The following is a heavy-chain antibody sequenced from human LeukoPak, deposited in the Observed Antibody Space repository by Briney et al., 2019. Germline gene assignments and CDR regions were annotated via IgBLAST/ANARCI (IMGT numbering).Heavy chain of an antibody. CDR1: GYSISSGYY. J-gene: IGHJ5*02. D-gene: IGHD7-27*01. V-gene: IGHV4-38-2*02. CDR3: ARDPRTGSFDP. Sequence: SETLSLTCTVSGYSISSGYYWGWIRQPPGKGLEWIGYIYYSGSTNYNPSLKSRVTISVDTSKNQFSLKLSSVTAADTAVYYCARDPRTGSFDPWGQGTLVTVSS. CDR2: IYYSGST.